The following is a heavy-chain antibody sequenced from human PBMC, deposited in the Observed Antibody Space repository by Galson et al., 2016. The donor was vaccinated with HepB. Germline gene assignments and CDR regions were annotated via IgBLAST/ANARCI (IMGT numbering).Heavy chain of an antibody. D-gene: IGHD2-2*02. CDR3: ARAAVVPGAIMVFDP. V-gene: IGHV4/OR15-8*03. Sequence: SETLSLTCVVSGASVNSSNWWTWVRQAPGTGLEWIGEIYHTGTSNNNPFLNSRFTLSIDKSRNQFSLNLTSVSAADTAVYYCARAAVVPGAIMVFDPWGQGMLVTVSS. CDR2: IYHTGTS. CDR1: GASVNSSNW. J-gene: IGHJ5*02.